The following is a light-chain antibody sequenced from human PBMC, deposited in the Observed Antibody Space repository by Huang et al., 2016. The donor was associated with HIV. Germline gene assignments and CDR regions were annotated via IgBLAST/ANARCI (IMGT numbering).Light chain of an antibody. Sequence: EILMTQSPATLSVSPGKRVTLSCRANRSVSTNLAWYQHRHGQAPMLLIYGSSTRAPVIPARFSGSGSGTDFSLTISSLQSEDFAVYYCHQYNNWLLSFGGGTRVDI. V-gene: IGKV3-15*01. J-gene: IGKJ4*01. CDR2: GSS. CDR3: HQYNNWLLS. CDR1: RSVSTN.